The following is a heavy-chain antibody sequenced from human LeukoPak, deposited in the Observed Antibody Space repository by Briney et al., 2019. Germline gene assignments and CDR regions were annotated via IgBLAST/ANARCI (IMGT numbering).Heavy chain of an antibody. CDR2: IYPGDSDT. J-gene: IGHJ4*02. CDR1: RYSFTSYW. D-gene: IGHD1-1*01. V-gene: IGHV5-51*01. Sequence: GESPKISCKGSRYSFTSYWIGWVRQMPGKGLEWMGIIYPGDSDTRYSPSFQGQVTISADKSISTAYLQWSSLKASDTAMYYCARHVGSTELDLEYYFDYWGQGTLVTVSS. CDR3: ARHVGSTELDLEYYFDY.